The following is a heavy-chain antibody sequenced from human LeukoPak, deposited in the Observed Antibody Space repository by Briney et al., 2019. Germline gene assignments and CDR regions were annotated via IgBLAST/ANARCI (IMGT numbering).Heavy chain of an antibody. J-gene: IGHJ4*02. Sequence: GGSLRLSCAASGFTFSSYSMNWVRQAPGKGLEWVSSISSSSSYIYYADSVKGRFTISRDNAKNSLYLQMNSLRAEDTAVYYCARGLAVLLWFGTATIDYWGQGTLVTVSS. CDR3: ARGLAVLLWFGTATIDY. CDR1: GFTFSSYS. D-gene: IGHD3-10*01. CDR2: ISSSSSYI. V-gene: IGHV3-21*01.